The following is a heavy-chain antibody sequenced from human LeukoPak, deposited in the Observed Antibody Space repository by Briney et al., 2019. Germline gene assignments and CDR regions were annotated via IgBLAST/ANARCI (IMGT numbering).Heavy chain of an antibody. D-gene: IGHD3-3*01. J-gene: IGHJ3*02. CDR2: IIPIFGTA. CDR3: ARERSGSEIFARSFDI. Sequence: SAKVSCKASGGTFSSYAISWVRQAPGQGLEWMGGIIPIFGTANYAQKFQGRVTITADESTSTAYMELSSLRSEDTAVYYCARERSGSEIFARSFDIWGQGTMVTVSS. V-gene: IGHV1-69*13. CDR1: GGTFSSYA.